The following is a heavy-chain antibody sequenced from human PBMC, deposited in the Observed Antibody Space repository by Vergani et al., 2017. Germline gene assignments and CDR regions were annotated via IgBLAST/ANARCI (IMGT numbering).Heavy chain of an antibody. V-gene: IGHV3-7*04. J-gene: IGHJ5*02. CDR1: GFTFSSYW. D-gene: IGHD3-16*02. Sequence: EVQLVESGGGLVQPGGSLRLSCAASGFTFSSYWMSWVRQAPGKGLEWVANIKQDGSEKYYVDSVKGRFTISRDNAKNSLYLQMNSLRAEDTAVYYCARGTDGPLGWFDPWGQGTLVTVSS. CDR3: ARGTDGPLGWFDP. CDR2: IKQDGSEK.